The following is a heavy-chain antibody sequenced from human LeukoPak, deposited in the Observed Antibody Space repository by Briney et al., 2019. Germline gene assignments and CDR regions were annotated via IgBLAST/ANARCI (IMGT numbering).Heavy chain of an antibody. CDR3: ARASGPFDY. Sequence: GGSLRLSCAASGFTVSSNYMSWVRQAPGKGLEWVSLIYAGGSTYYADAAKGRFTISRDNSKNTLYLQMNSLRAEDTAVYYCARASGPFDYWGQGTLVTVSS. V-gene: IGHV3-53*01. CDR2: IYAGGST. D-gene: IGHD6-19*01. J-gene: IGHJ4*02. CDR1: GFTVSSNY.